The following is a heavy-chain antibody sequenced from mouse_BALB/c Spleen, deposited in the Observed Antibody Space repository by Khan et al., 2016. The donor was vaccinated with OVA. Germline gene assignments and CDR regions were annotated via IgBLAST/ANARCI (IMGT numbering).Heavy chain of an antibody. J-gene: IGHJ2*01. CDR2: ISYSGST. CDR1: GYSITSGYG. V-gene: IGHV3-2*02. Sequence: EVKLLESGPGLVKPSQSLSLTCTVTGYSITSGYGWNWIRQFPGNKLEWMGYISYSGSTNYNPSLESRISITRDTSKNQFFLQLNSVTIEDTATYYCARTARIKYWGQGTTLTVSS. CDR3: ARTARIKY. D-gene: IGHD1-2*01.